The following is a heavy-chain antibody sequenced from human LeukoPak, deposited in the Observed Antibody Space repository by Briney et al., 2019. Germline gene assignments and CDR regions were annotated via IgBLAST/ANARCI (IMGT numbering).Heavy chain of an antibody. V-gene: IGHV1-69*13. J-gene: IGHJ5*02. CDR1: GGTFSSYA. Sequence: SVKVSCKASGGTFSSYAISWVRQAPGQELEWMGGIIPIFGTANYAQKFQGRVTITADESTSTAYMELSSLRSEDTAVYYCARDLGYYDILTGYSSSYPWGQGTLVTVSS. D-gene: IGHD3-9*01. CDR3: ARDLGYYDILTGYSSSYP. CDR2: IIPIFGTA.